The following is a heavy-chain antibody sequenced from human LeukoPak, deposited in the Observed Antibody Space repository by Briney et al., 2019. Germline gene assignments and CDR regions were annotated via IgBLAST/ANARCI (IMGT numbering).Heavy chain of an antibody. CDR1: GFTFSSYS. CDR3: AKEYDILTGYYAFDI. J-gene: IGHJ3*02. Sequence: GGSLRLSCAASGFTFSSYSMNWVRQAPGKGLEWVAVISYDGSNKYYADSVRGRFTISRDNSKNTLYLQMNSLRAEDTAVYYCAKEYDILTGYYAFDIWGQGTMVTVSS. D-gene: IGHD3-9*01. V-gene: IGHV3-30*18. CDR2: ISYDGSNK.